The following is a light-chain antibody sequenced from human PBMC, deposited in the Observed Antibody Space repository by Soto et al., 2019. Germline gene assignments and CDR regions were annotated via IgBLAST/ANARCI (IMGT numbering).Light chain of an antibody. CDR3: AAWDNILNGFYV. CDR2: SNN. J-gene: IGLJ1*01. Sequence: QSVLTQPPSASGTPGQRVTISCSGSSSSIGSNTVNWYQQLPGTAPKLLIYSNNQRPSGVPDRFSGSKSGTSASLAISGLQSEDEADYYCAAWDNILNGFYVFGTGTKVTVL. CDR1: SSSIGSNT. V-gene: IGLV1-44*01.